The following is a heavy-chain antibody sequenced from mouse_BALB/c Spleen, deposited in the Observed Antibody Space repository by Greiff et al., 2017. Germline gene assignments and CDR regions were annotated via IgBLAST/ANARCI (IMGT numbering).Heavy chain of an antibody. CDR3: ARTLYRYDGYYAMDY. D-gene: IGHD2-14*01. J-gene: IGHJ4*01. V-gene: IGHV1-18*01. Sequence: VHVKQSGPELVKPGASVKISCKTSGYTFTEYTMHWVKQSHGKSLEWIGGINPNNGGTSYNQKFKGKATLTVDKSSSTAYMELRSLTSEDSAVYYCARTLYRYDGYYAMDYWGQGTSVTVSS. CDR1: GYTFTEYT. CDR2: INPNNGGT.